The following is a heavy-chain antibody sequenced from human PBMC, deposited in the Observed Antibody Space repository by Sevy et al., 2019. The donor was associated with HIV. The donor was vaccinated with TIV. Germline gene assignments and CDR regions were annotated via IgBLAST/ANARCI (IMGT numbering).Heavy chain of an antibody. D-gene: IGHD3-10*01. CDR2: IYYSWST. V-gene: IGHV4-39*01. CDR3: ARRITMVRGVIDY. J-gene: IGHJ4*02. CDR1: GGSISSSCYY. Sequence: SETLSLTCTVSGGSISSSCYYWGWIRQPPGKGLEWIGSIYYSWSTYYDPSLKSRVTISVDTSKNQFSLKLTSVTAADTAVYYCARRITMVRGVIDYWGQGTLVTVSS.